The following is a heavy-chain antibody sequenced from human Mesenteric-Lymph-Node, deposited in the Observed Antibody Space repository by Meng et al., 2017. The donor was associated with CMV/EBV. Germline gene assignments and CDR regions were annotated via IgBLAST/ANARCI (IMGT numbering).Heavy chain of an antibody. CDR3: ARGSSYDILTGYFDY. CDR1: GGSFSGYY. J-gene: IGHJ4*02. D-gene: IGHD3-9*01. Sequence: QVQLHQWGAGLLKPSETLSVTCAVYGGSFSGYYWNWIRQSPEKGLEWIGEINHSGSTTYNPSFTSRIIISVDTSTNQISLNMSSVTAADTAVYYCARGSSYDILTGYFDYWGQGAPVTVSS. CDR2: INHSGST. V-gene: IGHV4-34*01.